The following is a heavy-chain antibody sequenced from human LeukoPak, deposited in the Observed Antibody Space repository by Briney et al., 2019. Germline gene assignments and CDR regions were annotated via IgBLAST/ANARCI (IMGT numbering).Heavy chain of an antibody. CDR3: ARAGPIDY. V-gene: IGHV3-53*01. CDR2: IYSGGST. J-gene: IGHJ4*02. CDR1: GFIVSSKY. Sequence: PGGSLRLSCAASGFIVSSKYMSWVRQAPGKGLEWVSVIYSGGSTYYAASVEGRFTLSRDNSKNTVYLQMNHLRVDDTAVYYCARAGPIDYWGQGILVTVSS.